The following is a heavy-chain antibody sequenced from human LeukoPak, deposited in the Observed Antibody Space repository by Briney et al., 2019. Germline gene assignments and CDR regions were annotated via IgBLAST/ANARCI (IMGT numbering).Heavy chain of an antibody. Sequence: SETLSLTCTVSGYSISSGYYWGWIRQPPGKGLEWIGSIYHSGVTYYNPSLKSRVTISVDTSKNQFSLKLSSVTAADTAVYYCRVTISSYYYYYMDVWGKGTTVTISS. V-gene: IGHV4-38-2*02. D-gene: IGHD2-21*02. CDR2: IYHSGVT. CDR3: RVTISSYYYYYMDV. J-gene: IGHJ6*03. CDR1: GYSISSGYY.